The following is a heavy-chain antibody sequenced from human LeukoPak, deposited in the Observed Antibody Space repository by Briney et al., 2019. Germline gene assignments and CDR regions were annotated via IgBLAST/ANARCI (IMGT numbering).Heavy chain of an antibody. CDR2: IVVGSGNT. Sequence: GTSVTVSYQPSRFTFTSSAVQWVRQARGQRLEWIGWIVVGSGNTNYAQKFQERVTITRDMSTSTAYMELSSLRSEDTAVYYCAAIQGQQPYWGQGTLVTVSS. V-gene: IGHV1-58*01. CDR3: AAIQGQQPY. CDR1: RFTFTSSA. J-gene: IGHJ4*02. D-gene: IGHD6-13*01.